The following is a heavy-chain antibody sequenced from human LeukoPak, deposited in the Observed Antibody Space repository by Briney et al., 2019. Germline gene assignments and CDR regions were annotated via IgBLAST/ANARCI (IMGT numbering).Heavy chain of an antibody. CDR2: IYPGDSHT. CDR1: GYTFTIYW. J-gene: IGHJ4*02. V-gene: IGHV5-51*01. CDR3: ARSDSYSFDY. Sequence: GESLKISFKTSGYTFTIYWIGWVRQMPGKGLEWVGIIYPGDSHTRYSPSFQGQVTTSADKSISTSYLQWSSLKASDTAIFYCARSDSYSFDYWGQGTLVTVSS.